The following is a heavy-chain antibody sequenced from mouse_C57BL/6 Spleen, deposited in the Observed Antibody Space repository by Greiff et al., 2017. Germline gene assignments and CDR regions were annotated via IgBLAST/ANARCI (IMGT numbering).Heavy chain of an antibody. CDR1: GFNIKDDY. D-gene: IGHD2-1*01. V-gene: IGHV14-4*01. Sequence: EVQLQQSGAELVRPGASVKLSCTASGFNIKDDYMPWVKQRPEQGLEWIGWIDPENGDTEYASKIQGKATITADTSSNTAYLQLSSLTSEDTAVYYCTSYGNFHFDYWGQGTTLTVSS. J-gene: IGHJ2*01. CDR2: IDPENGDT. CDR3: TSYGNFHFDY.